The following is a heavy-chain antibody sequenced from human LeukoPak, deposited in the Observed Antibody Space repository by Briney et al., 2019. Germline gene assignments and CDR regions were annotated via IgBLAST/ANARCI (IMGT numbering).Heavy chain of an antibody. Sequence: SQTLSLTCTVSGGSISSYYWSWIRQPPGKGLEWIGYIYYSGSTNYNPSLKSRVTISVDTSKNQFSLKLSSVTAADTAVYYCARHWTWGRFDYWGQGTLVTVSS. D-gene: IGHD3/OR15-3a*01. J-gene: IGHJ4*02. CDR3: ARHWTWGRFDY. CDR1: GGSISSYY. V-gene: IGHV4-59*08. CDR2: IYYSGST.